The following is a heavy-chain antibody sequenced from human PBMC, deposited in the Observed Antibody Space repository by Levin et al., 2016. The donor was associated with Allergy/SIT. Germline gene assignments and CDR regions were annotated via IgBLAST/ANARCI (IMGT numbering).Heavy chain of an antibody. J-gene: IGHJ6*03. D-gene: IGHD2-2*01. CDR2: IFYSGST. CDR3: ARRGPYCSSTSCSPYMDV. CDR1: GGSISSSSSFY. Sequence: SETLSLTCTVSGGSISSSSSFYWDWIRQPPGKGLEWIGSIFYSGSTYYNPSLKSRVTISVDTSKSQFSLKLSSVTAADTAVFYCARRGPYCSSTSCSPYMDVWGKGTTVTVSS. V-gene: IGHV4-39*01.